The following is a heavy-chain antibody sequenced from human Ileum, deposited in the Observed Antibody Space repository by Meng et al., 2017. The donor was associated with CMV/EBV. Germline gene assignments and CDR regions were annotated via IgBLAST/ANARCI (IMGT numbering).Heavy chain of an antibody. CDR3: ARWGKVETDMVTTDY. D-gene: IGHD5-18*01. V-gene: IGHV1-18*01. Sequence: ASVKVSCKASGYTFTSYGVIWVRQAPGQGLEWMGWMSAYNGNTNYAQNLQDRVTMTTDTSTSTAYMELRSLRSDDTAVYYCARWGKVETDMVTTDYWGQGALVTVSS. CDR2: MSAYNGNT. J-gene: IGHJ4*02. CDR1: GYTFTSYG.